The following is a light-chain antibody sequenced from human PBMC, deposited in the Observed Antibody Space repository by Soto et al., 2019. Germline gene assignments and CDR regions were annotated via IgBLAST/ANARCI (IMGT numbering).Light chain of an antibody. V-gene: IGLV2-14*03. CDR3: SSYTVSNTPV. CDR1: SSDVGGYNY. J-gene: IGLJ3*02. Sequence: QSALTQPASVSGSPGQSITLSCTGTSSDVGGYNYVSWYQQHPGKAPKLMIYDVSSRPSGVSNRFSGSRSGNTASLSISGLQADDEADYYCSSYTVSNTPVFGGGTQLTVL. CDR2: DVS.